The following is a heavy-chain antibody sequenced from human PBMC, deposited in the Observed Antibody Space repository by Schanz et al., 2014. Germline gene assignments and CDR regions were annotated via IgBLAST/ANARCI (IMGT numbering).Heavy chain of an antibody. CDR2: ISGRGIDT. D-gene: IGHD6-6*01. CDR3: ARVGRDYISSSVLDSLHY. V-gene: IGHV3-23*04. J-gene: IGHJ4*02. CDR1: GFNFNIYA. Sequence: EVQLVESGGGLVQPGGSLRLSCSASGFNFNIYAMNWVRQAPGKGLEWVSTISGRGIDTYYADSVKGRFTISRDNTKNTLFLQMNNLRPEDTAMYFCARVGRDYISSSVLDSLHYWGQGSLVTVS.